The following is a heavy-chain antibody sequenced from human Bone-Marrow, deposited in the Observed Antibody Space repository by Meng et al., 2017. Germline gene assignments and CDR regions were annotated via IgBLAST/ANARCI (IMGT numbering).Heavy chain of an antibody. CDR3: ARDEDISAAGKLFGDY. V-gene: IGHV1-2*06. D-gene: IGHD6-13*01. Sequence: QVHLGDAGAEVKKPGASVKVSCKPSGYNFPDYWLHWVRRAPGQGLEWMGRIDPKSGDTHYAQRFQGRVTMTGDTSISTAYMELSGLRSDDTAMYYCARDEDISAAGKLFGDYWGQGTLVTVSS. CDR2: IDPKSGDT. J-gene: IGHJ4*02. CDR1: GYNFPDYW.